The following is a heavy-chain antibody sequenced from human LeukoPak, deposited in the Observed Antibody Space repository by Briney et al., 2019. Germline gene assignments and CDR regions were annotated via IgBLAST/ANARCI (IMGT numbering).Heavy chain of an antibody. V-gene: IGHV4-38-2*01. Sequence: SETLSLTCAVSGSSFRSDYYWGWIRQPPGKGLQWIGSLHHLGRAHYNPSLKSRVTISLDTSNNQLSLNLSSVTVADTAVYFCARTGTTEDDAFDIWGQGTTVTVSS. D-gene: IGHD1-1*01. CDR3: ARTGTTEDDAFDI. CDR1: GSSFRSDYY. CDR2: LHHLGRA. J-gene: IGHJ3*02.